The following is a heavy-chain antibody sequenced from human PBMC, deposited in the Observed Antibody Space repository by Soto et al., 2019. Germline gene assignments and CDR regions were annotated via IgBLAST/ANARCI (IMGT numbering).Heavy chain of an antibody. D-gene: IGHD6-25*01. CDR1: GGSISSGDYY. Sequence: QVQLQESGPGLVKPSQTLSLTCTVSGGSISSGDYYWSWIRQPPGKGLEWIGYIYYSGSTYYNPYLKCRVTISVATSKLHCPLKLSPVTAADAAVYYCARCTMDIAAAAQPDYGRQGTLVTLAS. V-gene: IGHV4-30-4*01. J-gene: IGHJ4*02. CDR2: IYYSGST. CDR3: ARCTMDIAAAAQPDY.